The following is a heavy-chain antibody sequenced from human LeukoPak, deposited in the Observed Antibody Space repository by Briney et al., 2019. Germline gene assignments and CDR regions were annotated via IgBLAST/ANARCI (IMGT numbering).Heavy chain of an antibody. J-gene: IGHJ4*02. CDR2: ISGSGGST. D-gene: IGHD2-15*01. CDR3: AKGPCSGGNCGFDC. Sequence: GGSLRLSCAASGFTFSNYAMSWVRQAPGKGLEGVLVISGSGGSTYYTDSVKGRFTISRDNSKNTLYLQMNSLRAEDTAVYYCAKGPCSGGNCGFDCWGQGTLVTVSS. V-gene: IGHV3-23*01. CDR1: GFTFSNYA.